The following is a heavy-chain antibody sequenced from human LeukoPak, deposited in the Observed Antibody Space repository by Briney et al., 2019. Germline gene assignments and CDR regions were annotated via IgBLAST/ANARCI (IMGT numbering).Heavy chain of an antibody. D-gene: IGHD3-3*01. CDR3: ARGRDFSSNYYYYYMDV. Sequence: SVKVSCKASGGTFSSYAISWVRQAPGQGLEWMGRIIPIFGTANYAQKFQGGVTITTDESTSTAYMELSSLRSEDTAVYYCARGRDFSSNYYYYYMDVWGKGTTVTVSS. CDR1: GGTFSSYA. V-gene: IGHV1-69*05. CDR2: IIPIFGTA. J-gene: IGHJ6*03.